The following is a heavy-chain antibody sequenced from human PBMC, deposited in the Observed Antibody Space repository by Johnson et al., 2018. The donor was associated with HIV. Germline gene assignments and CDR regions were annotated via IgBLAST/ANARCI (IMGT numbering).Heavy chain of an antibody. CDR1: GFTFSTYN. D-gene: IGHD1-1*01. V-gene: IGHV3-30*01. Sequence: QVQLVEFGGGVVQPGRSLRLSCAASGFTFSTYNMHWVRQAPCKGLEWVAVISYDGSNKYYADSVKAPFTISRDNSKNTLYLQMNSLGTDDTAVYYCARGMGLQLGNALDIWGQGTMVTVSS. CDR3: ARGMGLQLGNALDI. CDR2: ISYDGSNK. J-gene: IGHJ3*02.